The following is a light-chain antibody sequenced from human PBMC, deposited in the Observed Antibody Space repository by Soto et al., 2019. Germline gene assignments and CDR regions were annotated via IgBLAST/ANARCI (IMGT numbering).Light chain of an antibody. J-gene: IGLJ2*01. CDR1: SSDVGGYNY. CDR2: EVS. CDR3: SSYTRSSTRV. Sequence: QSALTQPASVSGSPGQSITISCTGTSSDVGGYNYVSWYQQHPGKAPKLMIYEVSKRPSGVSNRFSGSKSGNTASLTISGLHAEDEADYYCSSYTRSSTRVFGGGTKLTVL. V-gene: IGLV2-14*01.